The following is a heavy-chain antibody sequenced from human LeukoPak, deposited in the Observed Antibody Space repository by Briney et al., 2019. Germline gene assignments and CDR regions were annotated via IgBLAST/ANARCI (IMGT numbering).Heavy chain of an antibody. CDR2: ISYDGSNK. V-gene: IGHV3-30*04. Sequence: GGSLRLSCAASGFTFSSYAMHWVRQAPGKGLEWVAVISYDGSNKYYADSVKGRFTISRDNSKNTLYLQMNSLRAEDTAVYYCAKVRLYGDYPEIDYWGQGTLVAVSS. J-gene: IGHJ4*02. D-gene: IGHD4-17*01. CDR3: AKVRLYGDYPEIDY. CDR1: GFTFSSYA.